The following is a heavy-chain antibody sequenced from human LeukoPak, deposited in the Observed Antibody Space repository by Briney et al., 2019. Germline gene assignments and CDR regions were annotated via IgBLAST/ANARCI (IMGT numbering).Heavy chain of an antibody. D-gene: IGHD3-22*01. CDR1: GGSFSGYY. CDR3: ARGRDSSETRNDY. CDR2: INHSGST. V-gene: IGHV4-34*01. Sequence: SETLSLTCAVYGGSFSGYYWSWIRQPPGKGLEWIGEINHSGSTNYNPSLKSRVTISVDTSKNQFSLKLSSVTAADTAVYYCARGRDSSETRNDYWGQGTLFTVSS. J-gene: IGHJ4*02.